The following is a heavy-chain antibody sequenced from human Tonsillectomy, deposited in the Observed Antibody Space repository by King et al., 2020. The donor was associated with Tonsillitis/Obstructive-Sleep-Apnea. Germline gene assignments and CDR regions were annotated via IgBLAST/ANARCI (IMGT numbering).Heavy chain of an antibody. V-gene: IGHV3-30*04. Sequence: VQLVESGGRVVQPGRSLRLSCAASGFAFNSHAIHWVRQAPGKGLEWVAVISFDGNNKYYADSVKGRFTISRDKSKNTLYLQMNSLRLEDTAVYYCARERESDPSMPNFDKEGGFDHWGQGTLVTVSS. CDR3: ARERESDPSMPNFDKEGGFDH. D-gene: IGHD3-9*01. CDR1: GFAFNSHA. CDR2: ISFDGNNK. J-gene: IGHJ4*02.